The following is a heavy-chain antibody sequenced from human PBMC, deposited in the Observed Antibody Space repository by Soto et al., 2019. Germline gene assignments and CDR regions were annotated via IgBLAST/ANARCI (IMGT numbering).Heavy chain of an antibody. CDR2: INVYDGNT. CDR1: GYTFTNYA. V-gene: IGHV1-18*01. J-gene: IGHJ4*02. Sequence: QVQLVQSGAEVKKPGASVKVFCKASGYTFTNYAVTWVRQAPGQGLEWMGWINVYDGNTKYAQKFQGRVTMTTDTSTNTVYMELRSLTSDDTAVYYCARDGVAVTTGIAGYWGQGTLVTVSS. CDR3: ARDGVAVTTGIAGY. D-gene: IGHD4-4*01.